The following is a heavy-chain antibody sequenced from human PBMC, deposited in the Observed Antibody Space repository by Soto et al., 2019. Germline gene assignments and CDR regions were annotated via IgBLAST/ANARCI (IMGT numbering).Heavy chain of an antibody. CDR3: TTEVITIFGVVTPT. J-gene: IGHJ6*02. V-gene: IGHV3-15*07. CDR2: IKSKTDGETT. CDR1: GFTFSNAW. Sequence: GGSLRLSCAASGFTFSNAWMNWVRQAPGKGLEWVGRIKSKTDGETTDYAAPVKGRFTISRDDSKNTLYLQMNSLKTEDTAVYYCTTEVITIFGVVTPTWGQGTTVTVSS. D-gene: IGHD3-3*01.